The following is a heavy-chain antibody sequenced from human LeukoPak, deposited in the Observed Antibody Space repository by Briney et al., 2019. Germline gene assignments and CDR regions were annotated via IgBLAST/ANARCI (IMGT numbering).Heavy chain of an antibody. CDR3: ARGDGSGSYYTHNWFDP. D-gene: IGHD3-10*01. V-gene: IGHV4-34*01. Sequence: PSETLSLTCAVYGGSFSGYYWSWIRQPPGKGLEWIGEINHSGSTNYNPSLKSRVTISVDKSKNQFSLKLSSVTAADTAVYYCARGDGSGSYYTHNWFDPWGQGTLVTVSS. CDR1: GGSFSGYY. J-gene: IGHJ5*02. CDR2: INHSGST.